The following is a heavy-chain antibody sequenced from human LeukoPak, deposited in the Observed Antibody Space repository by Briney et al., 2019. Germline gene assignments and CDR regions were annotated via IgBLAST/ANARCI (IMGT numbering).Heavy chain of an antibody. J-gene: IGHJ4*02. V-gene: IGHV1-18*01. D-gene: IGHD3-22*01. CDR2: ISAYNGNT. CDR1: GYTFTSYG. CDR3: ARDTLDYYDSSGYYYAGPGLVDY. Sequence: ASVKVSCTASGYTFTSYGISWVRQAPGQGLEWMGCISAYNGNTNYAQKLQGRVTMTTDTSTSTAYMELRSLRSDETAVYYCARDTLDYYDSSGYYYAGPGLVDYWGQGTLVTVSS.